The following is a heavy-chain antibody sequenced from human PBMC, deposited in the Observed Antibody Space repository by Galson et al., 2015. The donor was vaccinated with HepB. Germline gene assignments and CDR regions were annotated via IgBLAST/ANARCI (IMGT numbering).Heavy chain of an antibody. CDR3: ARDFFERGY. V-gene: IGHV3-74*01. CDR2: INTDGRTT. J-gene: IGHJ1*01. Sequence: SLRLSCAASGFTFSTYWMRWVRQAPGKGLVWVSRINTDGRTTSYADSVKGRFTISRDNAKNTLYLQMNSLRAEDTAVYYCARDFFERGYWGQGTLVTVSS. D-gene: IGHD2/OR15-2a*01. CDR1: GFTFSTYW.